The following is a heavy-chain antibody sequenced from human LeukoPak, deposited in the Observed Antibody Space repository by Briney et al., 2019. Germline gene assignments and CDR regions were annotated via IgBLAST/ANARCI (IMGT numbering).Heavy chain of an antibody. CDR1: GYTFSRHG. V-gene: IGHV3-33*01. Sequence: GRSLTLSCAASGYTFSRHGIHWVRQAPGKGLEWVAVVWYDGRNRDYADSVKGRFTISKDNSNNMVFPQMDRLRAEDTAVYYSARLWGGNGYSGGSLNLWGQGTLVTVSS. J-gene: IGHJ5*02. CDR2: VWYDGRNR. CDR3: ARLWGGNGYSGGSLNL. D-gene: IGHD3-16*01.